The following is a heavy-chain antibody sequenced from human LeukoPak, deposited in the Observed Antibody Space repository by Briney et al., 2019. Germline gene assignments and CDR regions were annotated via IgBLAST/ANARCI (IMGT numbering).Heavy chain of an antibody. Sequence: ASVKLSCKASGYTFTGDYIPRVRQAPGQGLEWIGWINPNSGGTSSAQKFQGRVTMTGDTSISTAYMDLSKLRSDDTAVYYCARVSAGVCCFFNYWGQGTLVTVSS. V-gene: IGHV1-2*02. D-gene: IGHD2-21*02. CDR2: INPNSGGT. CDR3: ARVSAGVCCFFNY. J-gene: IGHJ4*02. CDR1: GYTFTGDY.